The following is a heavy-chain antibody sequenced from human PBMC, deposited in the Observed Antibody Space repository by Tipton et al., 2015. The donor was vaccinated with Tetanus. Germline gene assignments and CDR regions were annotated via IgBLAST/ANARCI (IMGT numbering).Heavy chain of an antibody. Sequence: SLRLSCAASGFTFKSYTLNWVRQAPGKGPEWVANIKEDGSVKGYVDSVKGRFTISRDNAKNSLSLQMSSLRGEDTAVYYCAREGYWGQGTLVTVSS. CDR2: IKEDGSVK. J-gene: IGHJ4*02. V-gene: IGHV3-7*01. CDR1: GFTFKSYT. CDR3: AREGY.